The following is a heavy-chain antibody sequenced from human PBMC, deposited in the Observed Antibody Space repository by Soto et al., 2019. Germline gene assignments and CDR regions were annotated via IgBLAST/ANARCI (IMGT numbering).Heavy chain of an antibody. CDR3: PTGDLSRGCYL. J-gene: IGHJ4*02. V-gene: IGHV3-15*01. CDR2: IKSRADGGTA. CDR1: GFTFSDAW. D-gene: IGHD3-22*01. Sequence: GGSLRLSCAGSGFTFSDAWLTWIRQAPGRGLEWVGRIKSRADGGTADYAAAVNGRFTFSRHDSENTMYLQMNSLKTEDTAFYSGPTGDLSRGCYLWGEGALVTVSS.